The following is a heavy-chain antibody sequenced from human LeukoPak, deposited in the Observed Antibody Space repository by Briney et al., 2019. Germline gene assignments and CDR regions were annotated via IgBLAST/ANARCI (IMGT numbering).Heavy chain of an antibody. CDR3: TRDSGTYNWFDP. D-gene: IGHD1-26*01. J-gene: IGHJ5*02. V-gene: IGHV3-73*01. Sequence: GGSLKLSCAASGFTFSGSAIHWVRQSPGKGLEWVGQIDKKDKGYATATAYAASVKGRFTISRDDSINTAYLQMKSLKTEDTALYYCTRDSGTYNWFDPWGQGSLVTVSS. CDR2: IDKKDKGYATAT. CDR1: GFTFSGSA.